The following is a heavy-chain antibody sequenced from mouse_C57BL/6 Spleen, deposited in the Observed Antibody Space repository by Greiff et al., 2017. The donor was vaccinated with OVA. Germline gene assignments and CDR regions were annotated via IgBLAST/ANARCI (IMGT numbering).Heavy chain of an antibody. CDR2: IYPGDGDT. J-gene: IGHJ4*01. Sequence: VKLMESGAELVKPGASVKISCKASGYAFSSYWMNWVKQRPGKGLEWIGQIYPGDGDTNYNGKFKGKATLTADKSSSTAYMQLSSLTSEDSAVYFCAREHAMDYWGQGTSVTVSS. V-gene: IGHV1-80*01. CDR1: GYAFSSYW. CDR3: AREHAMDY.